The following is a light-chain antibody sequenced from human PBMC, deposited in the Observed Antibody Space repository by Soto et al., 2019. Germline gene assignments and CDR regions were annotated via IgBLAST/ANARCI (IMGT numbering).Light chain of an antibody. CDR1: QVISTS. CDR2: AAS. CDR3: QQLFDSPIT. V-gene: IGKV1-9*01. Sequence: DIQMTQSPSTLSPSIGESVTITCRASQVISTSLAWYQVKPRKAPKLLIYAASTLESGVPSRFSATVSGTEFSLTITSLQPEDFATYYCQQLFDSPITFGQGTRLENK. J-gene: IGKJ5*01.